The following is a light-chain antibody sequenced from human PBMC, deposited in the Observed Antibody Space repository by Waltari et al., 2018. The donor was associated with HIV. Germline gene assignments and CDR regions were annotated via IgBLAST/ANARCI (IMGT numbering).Light chain of an antibody. Sequence: DIVMTQSQAILSVSPGARVTLSCRASQSVGSNLAWYQQKLGQAPRLLIYDAATRAAEIPVRFSGSGSGTEFTLTIDSLQSEDFATYYCQQYNIRPRGNTFGQGTKLQIK. J-gene: IGKJ2*01. CDR1: QSVGSN. CDR2: DAA. V-gene: IGKV3-15*01. CDR3: QQYNIRPRGNT.